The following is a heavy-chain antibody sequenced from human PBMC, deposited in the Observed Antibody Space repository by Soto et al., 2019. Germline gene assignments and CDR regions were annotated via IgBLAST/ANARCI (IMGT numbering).Heavy chain of an antibody. CDR2: ISIGGSYT. Sequence: WGSLRLSCTASGFTFVSFAFGFVRQAPGEGLEWVSSISIGGSYTTYADSVRGRFIISRDNAKNTLDLQMNGLRAEDTAVYSCAKWSRTDVFWGRGTLVTVSS. J-gene: IGHJ1*01. D-gene: IGHD1-1*01. V-gene: IGHV3-23*01. CDR3: AKWSRTDVF. CDR1: GFTFVSFA.